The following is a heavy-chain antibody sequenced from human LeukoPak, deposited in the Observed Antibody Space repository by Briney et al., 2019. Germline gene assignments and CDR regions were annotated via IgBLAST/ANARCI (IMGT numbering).Heavy chain of an antibody. CDR3: ARDRRPYEIFDY. CDR1: GYTFTSYY. CDR2: INPSGGST. J-gene: IGHJ4*02. D-gene: IGHD3-22*01. Sequence: ASVKVSCKASGYTFTSYYMHWVRQAPGQGLEWMGIINPSGGSTSYAQKFQGRVTMTRDTSTSTVYMELSRLRSDDTAVYYCARDRRPYEIFDYWGQGTLVTVS. V-gene: IGHV1-46*01.